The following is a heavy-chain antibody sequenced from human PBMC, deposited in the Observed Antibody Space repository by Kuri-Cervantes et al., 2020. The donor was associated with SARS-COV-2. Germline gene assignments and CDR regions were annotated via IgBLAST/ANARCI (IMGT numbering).Heavy chain of an antibody. D-gene: IGHD3-9*01. V-gene: IGHV1-3*01. Sequence: ASVKVSCKASGYTFTSYAMHWVRQAPGQRLEWMGWINAGNGNTKYSQKFQGRVTITRDTSASTAYMELSSLRSEDTAVYYCASPRHYDILTEDYYGMDVWGQGTTVTVSS. J-gene: IGHJ6*02. CDR2: INAGNGNT. CDR1: GYTFTSYA. CDR3: ASPRHYDILTEDYYGMDV.